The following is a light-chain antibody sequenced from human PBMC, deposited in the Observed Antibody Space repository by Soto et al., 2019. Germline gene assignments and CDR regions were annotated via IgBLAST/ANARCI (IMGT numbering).Light chain of an antibody. Sequence: EIVLTQSPGTLPLSPGERATLSCRASQSVSSSYLAWYQQKPGQAPRLLVYGAASRATGTPDRCSGSGSGTDLTLTISRVEPEDFAVYYCQHYGSSPFTFGPGTRVDI. CDR2: GAA. J-gene: IGKJ3*01. CDR1: QSVSSSY. V-gene: IGKV3-20*01. CDR3: QHYGSSPFT.